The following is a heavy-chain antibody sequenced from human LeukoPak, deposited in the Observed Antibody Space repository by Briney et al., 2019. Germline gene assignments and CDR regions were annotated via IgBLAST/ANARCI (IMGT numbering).Heavy chain of an antibody. Sequence: PGGTLRLSCAASGFTFSSYWMSWVRQAPGKGLEWVANIKQDGSEKYYVDSVKGRFTISRDNAKNSLYLQMNSLRAEDTAVYYCAKDPRDHSYGWNWRYFDYWGQGTQVTVSS. CDR1: GFTFSSYW. CDR2: IKQDGSEK. D-gene: IGHD5-18*01. J-gene: IGHJ4*02. V-gene: IGHV3-7*01. CDR3: AKDPRDHSYGWNWRYFDY.